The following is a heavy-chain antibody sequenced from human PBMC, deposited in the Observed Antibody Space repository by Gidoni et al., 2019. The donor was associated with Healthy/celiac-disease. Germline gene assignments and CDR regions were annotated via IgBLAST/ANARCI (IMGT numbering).Heavy chain of an antibody. CDR1: RFPFDDSG. Sequence: EVQLVESGGGVVRPGGSPRLSRAASRFPFDDSGQSCVRPAPRKGLEWVSGINWNGGSTGYADSVKGRFTISRDNAKNSLYLQMDSLRAEDTALYYCARARLPTYYYDSSGYYLAPRYYGMDIWGQGTTVTVSS. J-gene: IGHJ6*02. CDR2: INWNGGST. D-gene: IGHD3-22*01. CDR3: ARARLPTYYYDSSGYYLAPRYYGMDI. V-gene: IGHV3-20*04.